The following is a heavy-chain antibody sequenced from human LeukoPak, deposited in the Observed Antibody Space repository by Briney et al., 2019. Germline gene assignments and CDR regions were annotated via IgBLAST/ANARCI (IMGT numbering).Heavy chain of an antibody. CDR2: INHSGSI. CDR3: AREDRYCSGGSCYS. V-gene: IGHV4-34*01. J-gene: IGHJ4*02. Sequence: SETLSLTCGVYGGSFNAYYWSWIRQPPGKGLEWIGEINHSGSINYNPSLKSRVIISVDTSKNQFSLELSSVTAADTAVYYCAREDRYCSGGSCYSWGQGTLVTVSS. CDR1: GGSFNAYY. D-gene: IGHD2-15*01.